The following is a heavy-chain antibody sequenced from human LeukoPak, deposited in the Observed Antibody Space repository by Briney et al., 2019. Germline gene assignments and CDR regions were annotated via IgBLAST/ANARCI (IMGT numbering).Heavy chain of an antibody. Sequence: GGSLRLSCAASGFTFSSYAMHWVRQAPGKGLEWVAVISCDGSNKYYADSVKGRFTISRDNSKNTLYLQMNSLRAEDTAVYYCARDRDIVAAINWFDPWGQGTLVTVSS. D-gene: IGHD5-12*01. CDR2: ISCDGSNK. CDR3: ARDRDIVAAINWFDP. J-gene: IGHJ5*02. V-gene: IGHV3-30*04. CDR1: GFTFSSYA.